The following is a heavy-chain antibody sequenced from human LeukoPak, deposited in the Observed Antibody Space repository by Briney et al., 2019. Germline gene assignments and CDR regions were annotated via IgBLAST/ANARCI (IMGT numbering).Heavy chain of an antibody. Sequence: GGSLRLSCAASGFTVSSNYMSWVRQAPGKGLEWVSVIYSGGSTYYADSVKGRFTISRDNSKNTLYLQMNSLRAEDTAVYYCATRTVLRHFADGMDVWGQGTTVTVSS. CDR2: IYSGGST. CDR1: GFTVSSNY. V-gene: IGHV3-66*01. CDR3: ATRTVLRHFADGMDV. D-gene: IGHD3-9*01. J-gene: IGHJ6*02.